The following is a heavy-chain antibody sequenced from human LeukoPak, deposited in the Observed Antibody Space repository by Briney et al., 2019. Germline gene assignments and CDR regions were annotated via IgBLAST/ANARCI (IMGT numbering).Heavy chain of an antibody. CDR2: ISAYNGNT. CDR1: GYTFTSYD. D-gene: IGHD3-10*01. Sequence: GASVKVSCKASGYTFTSYDINWVRQAPGQGLEWMGWISAYNGNTNYAQKLQGRVTMTTDTSTSTAYMELRSLRSDDTAVYYCAREITMVRGVNTYNWFDPWGQGTLVTVSS. V-gene: IGHV1-18*01. CDR3: AREITMVRGVNTYNWFDP. J-gene: IGHJ5*02.